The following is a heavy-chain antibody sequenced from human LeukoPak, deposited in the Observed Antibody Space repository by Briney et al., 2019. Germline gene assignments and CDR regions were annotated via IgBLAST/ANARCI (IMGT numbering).Heavy chain of an antibody. CDR1: GFTFSNAW. D-gene: IGHD3-22*01. CDR2: IKSKTDGGTT. V-gene: IGHV3-15*07. CDR3: STTYYYDSSEGY. Sequence: GGSLRLSCAASGFTFSNAWMNWVHQAPGKGLEWVGRIKSKTDGGTTDYAAPVKGRFTISRDDSKNTLYLQMNSLKTEDTAVYYCSTTYYYDSSEGYWGQGTLVTVSS. J-gene: IGHJ4*02.